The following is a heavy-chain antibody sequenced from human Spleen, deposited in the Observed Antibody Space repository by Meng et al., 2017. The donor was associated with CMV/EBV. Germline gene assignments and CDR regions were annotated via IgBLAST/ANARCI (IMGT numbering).Heavy chain of an antibody. J-gene: IGHJ4*02. CDR3: ASVILTGSSHFDY. CDR1: GGSVSSGDYY. V-gene: IGHV4-30-4*08. D-gene: IGHD3-9*01. CDR2: IYDIGTT. Sequence: LRLSCSVSGGSVSSGDYYWSWIRQPPGKGLEWIGFIYDIGTTYSNPSLKSRVTILLDTSKNQFSLSLSSVTAADTAVYYCASVILTGSSHFDYWGQGTLVTVSS.